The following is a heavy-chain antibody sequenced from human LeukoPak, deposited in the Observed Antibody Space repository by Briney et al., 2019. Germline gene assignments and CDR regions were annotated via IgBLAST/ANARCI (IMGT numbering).Heavy chain of an antibody. Sequence: SETLSLTCTVSGGSISSYYWGWIRQPAGKGLEWIGRIYTSGSTNYNPSLKSRVTMSVDTSKNQFSLKLSSVTAADTAVYYCAREPIGSYSDAFDIWGQGTMVTVSS. CDR3: AREPIGSYSDAFDI. D-gene: IGHD1-26*01. V-gene: IGHV4-4*07. CDR1: GGSISSYY. CDR2: IYTSGST. J-gene: IGHJ3*02.